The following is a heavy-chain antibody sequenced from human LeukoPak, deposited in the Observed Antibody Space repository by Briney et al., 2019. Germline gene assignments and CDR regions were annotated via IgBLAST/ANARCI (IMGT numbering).Heavy chain of an antibody. CDR3: AKDSNYYGSGSHGDY. CDR1: EFTFSNYA. J-gene: IGHJ4*02. Sequence: HPRGSLRLSCAASEFTFSNYAMSWVRQAPGKGLEWVSTISGSGDSTFYADSVKGRFTISRDNSKNTLYLQMNSLRAEDTAVYYCAKDSNYYGSGSHGDYWGQGTLVTVSS. CDR2: ISGSGDST. D-gene: IGHD3-10*01. V-gene: IGHV3-23*01.